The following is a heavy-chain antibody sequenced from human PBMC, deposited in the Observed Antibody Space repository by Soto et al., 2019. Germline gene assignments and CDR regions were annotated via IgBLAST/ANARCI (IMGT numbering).Heavy chain of an antibody. CDR2: IIPIFGTA. V-gene: IGHV1-69*06. J-gene: IGHJ5*02. CDR1: GGTFSSYA. Sequence: SVKVSCKASGGTFSSYAISWVRQAPGQGLEWMGGIIPIFGTANYAQKFQGRVTITADKSTSTAYMELSSLRSQDTAVYYCASTYCSSTSCFPYNWFDPWGQGTLVTVSS. CDR3: ASTYCSSTSCFPYNWFDP. D-gene: IGHD2-2*01.